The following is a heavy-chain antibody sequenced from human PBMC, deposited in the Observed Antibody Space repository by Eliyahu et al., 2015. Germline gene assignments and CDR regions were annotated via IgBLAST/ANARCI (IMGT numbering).Heavy chain of an antibody. CDR1: GXTFTSYD. Sequence: QVQLVQSGAEVKKPGXSVKVSXKXSGXTFTSYDINWVXQATGQGLEWMGWMNPNSGNTGYAQKFQGRVTMTRNTSISTAYMELSSLRSEDTAVYYCARGIYCSSTSCRDYWGQGTLVTVSS. V-gene: IGHV1-8*01. J-gene: IGHJ4*02. CDR3: ARGIYCSSTSCRDY. D-gene: IGHD2-2*01. CDR2: MNPNSGNT.